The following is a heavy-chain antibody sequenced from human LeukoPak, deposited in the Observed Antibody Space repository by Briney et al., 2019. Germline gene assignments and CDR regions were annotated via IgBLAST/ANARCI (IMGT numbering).Heavy chain of an antibody. J-gene: IGHJ4*02. CDR1: GGSISSSY. V-gene: IGHV4-59*01. CDR3: ASVPPPYGANFDY. D-gene: IGHD4-17*01. CDR2: IYYSGST. Sequence: PSETLSLTCTVSGGSISSSYWCWIRQPPGEGLEWIGDIYYSGSTNYTPSLTSRVTISVDPSKNQFSLKLSSVTAADTAVYYCASVPPPYGANFDYWGQGTLVTVSS.